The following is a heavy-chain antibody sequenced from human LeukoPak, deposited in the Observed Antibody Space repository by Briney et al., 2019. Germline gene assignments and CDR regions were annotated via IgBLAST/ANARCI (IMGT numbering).Heavy chain of an antibody. CDR1: GFTFSLYA. J-gene: IGHJ5*02. CDR3: ASRSINWYRGNNWFDP. CDR2: SGSGGTP. V-gene: IGHV3-23*01. D-gene: IGHD6-13*01. Sequence: GGSLRLSCAASGFTFSLYAMSWVRQAPGKGLEWVSTSGSGGTPFYTDSVKGRFTISRDSSKNTLYLQMNSLRVEDTAVYYCASRSINWYRGNNWFDPWGQGTLVTVSS.